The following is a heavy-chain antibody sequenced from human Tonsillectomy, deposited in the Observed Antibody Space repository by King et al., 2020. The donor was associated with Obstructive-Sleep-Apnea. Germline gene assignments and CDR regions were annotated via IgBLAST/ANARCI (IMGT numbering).Heavy chain of an antibody. CDR2: ISGSGGRT. CDR3: ATFMVRLRANWFDT. CDR1: GFTFCSYA. V-gene: IGHV3-23*04. D-gene: IGHD4-17*01. J-gene: IGHJ5*02. Sequence: QLVQSGGGLVQPGGSLRLSCTASGFTFCSYAMNWVRQAPGKGLEWFSGISGSGGRTYYADTVKGRLTNSRANSKNTLYLQLNSLRAGDTAVFYCATFMVRLRANWFDTWGQGTPVTVSP.